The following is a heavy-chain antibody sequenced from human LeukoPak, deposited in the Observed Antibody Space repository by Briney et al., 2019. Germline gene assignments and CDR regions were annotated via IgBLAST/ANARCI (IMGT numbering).Heavy chain of an antibody. CDR3: ARPLERRAGWFDP. CDR2: ISVYNGNT. V-gene: IGHV1-18*01. D-gene: IGHD1-1*01. J-gene: IGHJ5*02. CDR1: GYTFTSYG. Sequence: ASVKVSCKTSGYTFTSYGISWVRQAPGQWLQWMGWISVYNGNTNYAQKLQGRVTLTIDTSTSTAYMELRSLRSEDTAVYYCARPLERRAGWFDPWGQGTLVTVSS.